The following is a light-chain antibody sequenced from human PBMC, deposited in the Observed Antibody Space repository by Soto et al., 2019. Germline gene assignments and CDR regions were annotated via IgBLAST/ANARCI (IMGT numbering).Light chain of an antibody. CDR2: DAS. V-gene: IGKV3-11*01. Sequence: EIVLTQSPATLSLSPGERATLSCRASQSVSSYLAWYQQKPGQAPRLLIYDASNRATGIPARFSGSGSGTDFTLTISSLEPEDFAVYYCQQLNSYPLTFGGGTKVDIK. CDR3: QQLNSYPLT. J-gene: IGKJ4*01. CDR1: QSVSSY.